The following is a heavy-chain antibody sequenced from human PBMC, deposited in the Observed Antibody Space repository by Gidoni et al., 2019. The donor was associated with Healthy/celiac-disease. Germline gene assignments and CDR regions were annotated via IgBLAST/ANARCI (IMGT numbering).Heavy chain of an antibody. CDR1: GGSISRGSYY. Sequence: QVQLQESGPGLVKPSQTLSLTCTASGGSISRGSYYWSWIRQPAGKGLEWIGRISTSGSTNYNPSLKSRVTISVDTSKNQFSLKLSSVTAADTAVYYCARGNVGVVVPPYYGMDVWGQGTTVTVSS. J-gene: IGHJ6*02. CDR2: ISTSGST. D-gene: IGHD2-2*01. CDR3: ARGNVGVVVPPYYGMDV. V-gene: IGHV4-61*02.